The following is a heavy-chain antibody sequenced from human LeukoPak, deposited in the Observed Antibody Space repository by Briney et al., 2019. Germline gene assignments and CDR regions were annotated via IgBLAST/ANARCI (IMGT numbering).Heavy chain of an antibody. J-gene: IGHJ4*02. V-gene: IGHV3-33*01. CDR1: GFTFSSFG. Sequence: GGSLRLSCAASGFTFSSFGMHWVRQAPGKGLEWVAVIWHDGSNNYYADSVKGRFTISRDNAKNTLYLQMNSLRPEDTAVYYCASSMAYNCLDYWGQGTLVTVSS. CDR3: ASSMAYNCLDY. CDR2: IWHDGSNN. D-gene: IGHD5-24*01.